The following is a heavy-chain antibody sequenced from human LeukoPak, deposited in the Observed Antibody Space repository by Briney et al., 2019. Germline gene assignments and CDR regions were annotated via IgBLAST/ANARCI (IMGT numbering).Heavy chain of an antibody. CDR3: AREGWAAAGPNYYYGMDV. Sequence: GGSLRLSCAASGFTFSSYAMTWVRQAPGEGLEWVSYISGSGGSTYYADSVKGRFTISRDNAKNSLYLQMNSLRAEDTAVYYCAREGWAAAGPNYYYGMDVWGQGTTVTVSS. CDR1: GFTFSSYA. D-gene: IGHD6-13*01. CDR2: ISGSGGST. J-gene: IGHJ6*02. V-gene: IGHV3-23*01.